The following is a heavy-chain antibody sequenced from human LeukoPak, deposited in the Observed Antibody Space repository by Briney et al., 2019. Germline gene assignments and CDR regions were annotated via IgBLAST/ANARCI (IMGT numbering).Heavy chain of an antibody. V-gene: IGHV1-24*01. CDR2: FDPEDGET. D-gene: IGHD3-22*01. CDR3: ATGIVEGVSYYYYGMDV. CDR1: GYTLTELS. Sequence: ASVKVSCKVSGYTLTELSMHWVRQAPGKGLEWMGGFDPEDGETIYAQKFQGRVTMTEDTSTDTAYMELSSLRSEDTAVYYCATGIVEGVSYYYYGMDVWGQGTLVTVSS. J-gene: IGHJ6*02.